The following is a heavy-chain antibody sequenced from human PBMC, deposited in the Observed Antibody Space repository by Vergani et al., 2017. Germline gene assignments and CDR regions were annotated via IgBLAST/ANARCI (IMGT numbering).Heavy chain of an antibody. V-gene: IGHV4-39*01. CDR2: IYHSGGA. J-gene: IGHJ4*02. D-gene: IGHD3-9*01. Sequence: QLHLQESGPGLVKPSETLSLTCTVSGGSITSSSSFWGWIRQSPGKGLEWIGNIYHSGGAYYNPSLKGRVTISVDTSKNQFSLEVTSVTAADTAIYFCARTESFILRYFHWALWGQGTLVTVSS. CDR1: GGSITSSSSF. CDR3: ARTESFILRYFHWAL.